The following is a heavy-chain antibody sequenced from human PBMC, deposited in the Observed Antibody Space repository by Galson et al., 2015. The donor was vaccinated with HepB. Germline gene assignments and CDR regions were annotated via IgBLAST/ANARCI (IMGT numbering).Heavy chain of an antibody. CDR2: ISGSSIYT. Sequence: SLRISCAASGFTFSTYAMSWVRQPPGMGLEWVSAISGSSIYTNYAGSVKGRFTISRDNAKNSLYLQMNSLRAEDSAVYYCARDSRGGNVHYYYYGMDVWGQGTTVTVSS. J-gene: IGHJ6*02. CDR1: GFTFSTYA. CDR3: ARDSRGGNVHYYYYGMDV. V-gene: IGHV3-21*06. D-gene: IGHD2/OR15-2a*01.